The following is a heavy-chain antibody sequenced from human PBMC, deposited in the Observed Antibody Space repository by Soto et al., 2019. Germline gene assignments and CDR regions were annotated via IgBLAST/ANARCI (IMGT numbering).Heavy chain of an antibody. Sequence: GASVKVSCKAPGYTFTGYYMHWVRQAPGQGLEWMGWINPNSGGTNYAQKFQGWVTMTRDTSISTAYMELSRLRSDDTAVYYCARELRYFDWLLSSYGMDVWGQGTTVTVSS. J-gene: IGHJ6*02. D-gene: IGHD3-9*01. CDR1: GYTFTGYY. V-gene: IGHV1-2*04. CDR3: ARELRYFDWLLSSYGMDV. CDR2: INPNSGGT.